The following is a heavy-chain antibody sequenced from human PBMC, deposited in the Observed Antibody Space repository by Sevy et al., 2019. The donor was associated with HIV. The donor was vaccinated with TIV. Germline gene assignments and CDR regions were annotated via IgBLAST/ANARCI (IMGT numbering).Heavy chain of an antibody. CDR1: GFTLSSYE. CDR2: ISSSGSTI. V-gene: IGHV3-48*03. CDR3: ARGGYYYSSGSSHGAFDY. D-gene: IGHD3-10*01. Sequence: GGSLRLSCTASGFTLSSYEMNWVRQAPGKGLEWVSYISSSGSTIYYADSVKGRFTISRDNAKNSLYLQMNSLRAEDTAVYYCARGGYYYSSGSSHGAFDYWGQGTLVTVSS. J-gene: IGHJ4*02.